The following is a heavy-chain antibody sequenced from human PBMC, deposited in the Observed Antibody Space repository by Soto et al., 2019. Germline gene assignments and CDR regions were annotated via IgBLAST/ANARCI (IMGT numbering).Heavy chain of an antibody. CDR1: GGSISSYY. V-gene: IGHV4-4*07. D-gene: IGHD2-2*01. Sequence: QMQLQESGPGLLKPSETLSLTCTVSGGSISSYYWSWIRQPAGKGLEWIGRIYTSRSTNYNPSLKSRVTMSVDTSKNQFSLQLSTVTAADTAVYYCARACSSNSCYDGFDYWGQGTVVTVSS. CDR3: ARACSSNSCYDGFDY. J-gene: IGHJ4*02. CDR2: IYTSRST.